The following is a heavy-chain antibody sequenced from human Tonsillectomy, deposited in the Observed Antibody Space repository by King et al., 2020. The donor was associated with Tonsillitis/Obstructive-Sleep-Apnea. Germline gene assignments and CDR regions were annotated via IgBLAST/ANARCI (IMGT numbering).Heavy chain of an antibody. V-gene: IGHV3-30*04. CDR3: ARDPAGYGLYYFDY. Sequence: VQLVESGGGVVQPGRSLRLSCAASGFTFSSYAMHWVRQAPGKGLEWVAVISYDGSNKYYADSVKGRFTIPSDNSKTTLYLQMNSLRAEDTAVYCCARDPAGYGLYYFDYWGQGTLVPVSS. J-gene: IGHJ4*02. CDR1: GFTFSSYA. D-gene: IGHD5-12*01. CDR2: ISYDGSNK.